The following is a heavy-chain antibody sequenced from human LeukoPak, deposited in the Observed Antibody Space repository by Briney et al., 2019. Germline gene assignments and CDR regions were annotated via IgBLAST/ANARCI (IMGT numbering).Heavy chain of an antibody. J-gene: IGHJ4*02. CDR1: GFTFDDYA. V-gene: IGHV3-9*01. CDR3: ARSPPPYCGGDCYTTFDS. D-gene: IGHD2-21*02. CDR2: ISWNSGSI. Sequence: GGSLRLSCAASGFTFDDYAMHWVRQAPGKGLEWVSGISWNSGSIGYADSVKGRFTISRDNAKNSLYLQMNSLRAEDTAVYYCARSPPPYCGGDCYTTFDSWGLGTLVTVSS.